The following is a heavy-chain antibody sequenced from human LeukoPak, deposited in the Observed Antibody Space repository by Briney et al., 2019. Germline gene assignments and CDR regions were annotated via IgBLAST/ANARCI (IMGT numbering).Heavy chain of an antibody. Sequence: PSETLSLTCTVSGGSIGTYDWAWIRQPPGKGLEWIGQIHYTGKPDYNPSLKSRITISVDTSKNQVSLQVSSVTAADSAIYYCARFGVDYDMDVWGHGTTVTVFS. CDR1: GGSIGTYD. CDR2: IHYTGKP. CDR3: ARFGVDYDMDV. J-gene: IGHJ6*02. V-gene: IGHV4-59*01. D-gene: IGHD3-16*01.